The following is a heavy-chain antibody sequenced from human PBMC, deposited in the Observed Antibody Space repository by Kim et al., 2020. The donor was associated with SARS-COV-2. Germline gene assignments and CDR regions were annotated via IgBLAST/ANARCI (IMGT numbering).Heavy chain of an antibody. Sequence: NDAMKFQDRVTITADESTSTAYMELRNLRSEDTAVYYCARIDGYNYYFDYWGQGTLVTVSS. J-gene: IGHJ4*02. CDR3: ARIDGYNYYFDY. V-gene: IGHV1-69*01. D-gene: IGHD5-12*01.